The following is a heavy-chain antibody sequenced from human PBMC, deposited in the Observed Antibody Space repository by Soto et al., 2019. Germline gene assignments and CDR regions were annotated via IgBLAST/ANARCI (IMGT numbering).Heavy chain of an antibody. V-gene: IGHV3-15*07. CDR1: SVSNAW. CDR3: ATYSSWKAF. Sequence: SVSNAWMNWVRQAPGKGLEWVGRIKSKTDGGTTDYAEPVKGRFTISRDDSKNTLYLQMNSLKTEDTAMYYCATYSSWKAFWGQGTLVTVSS. D-gene: IGHD6-6*01. J-gene: IGHJ4*02. CDR2: IKSKTDGGTT.